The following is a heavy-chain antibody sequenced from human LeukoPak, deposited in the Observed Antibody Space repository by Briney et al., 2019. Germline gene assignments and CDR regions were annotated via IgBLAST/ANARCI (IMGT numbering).Heavy chain of an antibody. CDR3: ARGFLEWLSPFYYFDY. V-gene: IGHV1-2*02. CDR1: GYTFTSYD. CDR2: INPNSGGT. J-gene: IGHJ4*02. D-gene: IGHD3-3*01. Sequence: GASVKVSCKASGYTFTSYDINWVRQARGQGLEWMGWINPNSGGTNYAQKFQGRVTMTRDTSISTAYMELSRLRSDDTAVYYCARGFLEWLSPFYYFDYWGQGTLVTVSS.